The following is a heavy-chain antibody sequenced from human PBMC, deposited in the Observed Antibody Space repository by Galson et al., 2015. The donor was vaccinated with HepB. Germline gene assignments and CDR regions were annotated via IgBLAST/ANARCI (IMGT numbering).Heavy chain of an antibody. CDR3: ARKDIGIPIDY. V-gene: IGHV3-11*06. D-gene: IGHD2-15*01. J-gene: IGHJ4*02. Sequence: SLRLSCAASGFTFSDYYMSWIRQAPGKGLEWVSYISSSSSYTNYADSVKGRFTISRDNAKNSLYLQMNSLRAEDTAVYYCARKDIGIPIDYWGQGTLVTVSS. CDR2: ISSSSSYT. CDR1: GFTFSDYY.